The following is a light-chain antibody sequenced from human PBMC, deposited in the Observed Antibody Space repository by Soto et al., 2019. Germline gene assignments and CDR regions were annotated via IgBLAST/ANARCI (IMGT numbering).Light chain of an antibody. V-gene: IGLV2-18*01. CDR2: EVS. CDR1: SSDVGSYNR. CDR3: SLYTSSSLYV. J-gene: IGLJ1*01. Sequence: QSVLTQPPSVSGSPGQSVTISCTGISSDVGSYNRVSWYQQPPGTAPKLMIYEVSNRPSGVPDRFSGSKSGNTASLTISGLQAEDVADYYCSLYTSSSLYVFGTGTKVTVL.